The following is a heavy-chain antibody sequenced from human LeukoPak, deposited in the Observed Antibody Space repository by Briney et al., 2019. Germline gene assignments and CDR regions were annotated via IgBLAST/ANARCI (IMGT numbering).Heavy chain of an antibody. CDR3: ARVRRGSYWYYFDH. Sequence: ASVKVSCKDSGYTFTSYGISWVRQAPGQGREWMGWIYAYKGNTNYAQKLQGRVTMTTDKTTSTAYMVLRSLRSDDTAVYYCARVRRGSYWYYFDHWGQGTLVTVSS. CDR1: GYTFTSYG. CDR2: IYAYKGNT. V-gene: IGHV1-18*01. J-gene: IGHJ4*02. D-gene: IGHD1-26*01.